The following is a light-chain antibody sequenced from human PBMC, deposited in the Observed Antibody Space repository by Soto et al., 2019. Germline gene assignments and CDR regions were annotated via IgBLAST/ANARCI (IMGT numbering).Light chain of an antibody. CDR3: QQYNNWPPLT. Sequence: EILMTQSPATLSVSPGERATLSFRASQRVSSNLAWYQQKPGQAPRLLIYGASTRATGIPARFSGSGSGTEFTLTISSLQSEDFVVYYCQQYNNWPPLTVGGGTKVEIK. CDR1: QRVSSN. V-gene: IGKV3-15*01. J-gene: IGKJ4*01. CDR2: GAS.